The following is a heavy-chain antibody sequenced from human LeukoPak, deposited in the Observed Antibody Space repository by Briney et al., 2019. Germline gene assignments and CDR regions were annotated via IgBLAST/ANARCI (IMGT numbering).Heavy chain of an antibody. CDR3: ARERIDFWSGYRRNDAFDI. J-gene: IGHJ3*02. Sequence: GASVKVSCKASGYTFTSYGISWVRQAPGQGLEWMGWISAYKGNTNYAQKLQGRVTMTTDTSTSTAYMELRSLRSDDTAVYYCARERIDFWSGYRRNDAFDIWGQGQWSPSLQ. V-gene: IGHV1-18*01. CDR1: GYTFTSYG. CDR2: ISAYKGNT. D-gene: IGHD3-3*01.